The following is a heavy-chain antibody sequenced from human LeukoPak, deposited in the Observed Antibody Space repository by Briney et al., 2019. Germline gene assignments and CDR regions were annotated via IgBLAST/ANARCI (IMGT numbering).Heavy chain of an antibody. D-gene: IGHD6-25*01. CDR1: GYTFSSYA. CDR3: ARDVFETFSTAADAFDI. V-gene: IGHV1-18*01. J-gene: IGHJ3*02. Sequence: ASVKVSCKGSGYTFSSYAFTWVRQAPGQGLEWMGWISAYNGNTNYAQKLQGRVTMTTDTSTSTAYMELRSLRSDDTAVYYCARDVFETFSTAADAFDIWGQGTMVTVSS. CDR2: ISAYNGNT.